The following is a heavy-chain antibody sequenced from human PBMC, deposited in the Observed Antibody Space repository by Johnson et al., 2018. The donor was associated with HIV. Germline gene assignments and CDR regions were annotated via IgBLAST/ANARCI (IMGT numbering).Heavy chain of an antibody. Sequence: QVQLVESGGGVVQPGGSLRLSCAASGFTFSSYGMHWVRQAPGKGLEWVANIKQDGSEKYYVDSVKGRFTISRDNSKNTLYLQMNSLRAEDTAVYYCARSQTMIVDGADAFDIWGQGTMVTVSS. V-gene: IGHV3-30*02. CDR2: IKQDGSEK. CDR3: ARSQTMIVDGADAFDI. CDR1: GFTFSSYG. J-gene: IGHJ3*02. D-gene: IGHD3-22*01.